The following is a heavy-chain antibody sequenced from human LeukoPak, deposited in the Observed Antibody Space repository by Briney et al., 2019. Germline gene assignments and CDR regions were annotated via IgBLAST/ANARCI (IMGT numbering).Heavy chain of an antibody. Sequence: PGGSLRLSCAASGFTVSSNYMSWVRQAPGKGLEYVSAISSNGGSTYYADPVKGRFTISRDNSKNTLYLQMSSLRAEDTAVYYCVNHGYSSTLADHWGQGTLVTVSS. CDR3: VNHGYSSTLADH. V-gene: IGHV3-64D*09. J-gene: IGHJ5*02. CDR1: GFTVSSNY. CDR2: ISSNGGST. D-gene: IGHD6-13*01.